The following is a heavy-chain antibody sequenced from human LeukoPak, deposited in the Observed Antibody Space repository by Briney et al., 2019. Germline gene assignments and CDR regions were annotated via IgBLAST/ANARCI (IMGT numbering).Heavy chain of an antibody. J-gene: IGHJ4*02. CDR1: GGSFSGYY. CDR2: INHSGST. Sequence: SETLSLTCAVYGGSFSGYYWSWIRQPPGKGLEWIGEINHSGSTNYNPSLKSRVTISVDTSKNQFSLKPSSVTAADTAVYYCARAVGYDYVWGSYRYAPDYWGQGTLVTVSS. D-gene: IGHD3-16*02. CDR3: ARAVGYDYVWGSYRYAPDY. V-gene: IGHV4-34*01.